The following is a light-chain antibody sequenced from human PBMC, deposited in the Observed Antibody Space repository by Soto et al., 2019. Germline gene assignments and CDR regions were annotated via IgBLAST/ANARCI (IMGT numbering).Light chain of an antibody. CDR1: QSVSSSY. J-gene: IGKJ5*01. Sequence: EIVLTQSPGTLSLSPGERATLSCRASQSVSSSYLAWYQQKPGQAPRLLIYGASSRATGIPARFSGSGSGTEFTLTISSLQPEDFATYFCLQYNTYPFTFGQGTRLEIK. V-gene: IGKV3-20*01. CDR3: LQYNTYPFT. CDR2: GAS.